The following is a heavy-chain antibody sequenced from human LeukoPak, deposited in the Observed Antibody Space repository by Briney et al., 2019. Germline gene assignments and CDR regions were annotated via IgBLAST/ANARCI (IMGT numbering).Heavy chain of an antibody. CDR3: AKGYGPTNY. CDR1: GYSISSGYY. V-gene: IGHV4-38-2*02. D-gene: IGHD5-18*01. J-gene: IGHJ4*02. CDR2: IYHSGST. Sequence: SETLSLTCTVSGYSISSGYYWGWIRQPPGKGLEWIGSIYHSGSTYYNPSLKSRVTISVDTSKNQFSLKLSSVTAADTAVYYCAKGYGPTNYWGQGTLVTVSS.